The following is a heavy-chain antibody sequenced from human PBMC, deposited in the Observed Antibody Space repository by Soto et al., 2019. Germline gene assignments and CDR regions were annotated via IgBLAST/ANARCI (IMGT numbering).Heavy chain of an antibody. Sequence: SETLSLTCTVSGDSVSSCCFYWAWIRQPPGKGLEWVGSIHYSGSTYYSWPLKSRGTISVDTSKNQFSLKLSSVTAADTAVYYCARVRYSSSFAAFYYYYMDVWGKGTTVTVS. CDR3: ARVRYSSSFAAFYYYYMDV. D-gene: IGHD6-6*01. CDR1: GDSVSSCCFY. CDR2: IHYSGST. J-gene: IGHJ6*03. V-gene: IGHV4-39*01.